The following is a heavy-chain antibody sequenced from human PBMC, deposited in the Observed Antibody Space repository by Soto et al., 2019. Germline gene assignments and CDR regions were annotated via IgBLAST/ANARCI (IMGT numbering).Heavy chain of an antibody. CDR2: ISSSGTSA. CDR1: GFTFSAYS. J-gene: IGHJ4*02. V-gene: IGHV3-11*05. D-gene: IGHD6-19*01. CDR3: ARDRGAVTGQYFDY. Sequence: QVQLEESGGGLVKPGGSLRLSCAASGFTFSAYSMSWIRQAPGKGLEYISYISSSGTSANYADSVKGRFTISRDNAKNSLYLQMNSLRAEDTAVYYCARDRGAVTGQYFDYWGQGALVTVSS.